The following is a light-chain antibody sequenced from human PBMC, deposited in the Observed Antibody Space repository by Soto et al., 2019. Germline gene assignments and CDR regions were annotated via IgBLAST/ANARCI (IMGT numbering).Light chain of an antibody. V-gene: IGKV1-39*01. CDR2: AAS. CDR3: QQSYSTPPST. CDR1: QSMSSY. Sequence: DIQMTQSPSSLSASVGDRVTITCRARQSMSSYLNWDQQKPGKAPKLLIYAASSLQSGVPSRFSGSGSGTDFTLTISSLQPEDFATYDCQQSYSTPPSTVGQGTKVEMK. J-gene: IGKJ1*01.